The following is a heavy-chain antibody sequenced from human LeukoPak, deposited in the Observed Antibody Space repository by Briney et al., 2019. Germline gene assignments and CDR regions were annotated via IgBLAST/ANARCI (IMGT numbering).Heavy chain of an antibody. V-gene: IGHV1-18*01. J-gene: IGHJ4*02. D-gene: IGHD6-19*01. CDR1: GYTFISYG. CDR3: ARDTGVILVAGPIPTDY. Sequence: ASVKVSCKASGYTFISYGISWLRLAPGQGLEWMGWISPYNGNTYYAQKLQGRVTVTTDTSTSTTYMELRSLRSDDTAVYYCARDTGVILVAGPIPTDYWGQGTLVTVSS. CDR2: ISPYNGNT.